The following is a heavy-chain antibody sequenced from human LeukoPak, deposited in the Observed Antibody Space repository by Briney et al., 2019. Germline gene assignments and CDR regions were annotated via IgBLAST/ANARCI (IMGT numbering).Heavy chain of an antibody. D-gene: IGHD3-22*01. CDR3: ARPYKRRYYDSSGYLEYFQH. V-gene: IGHV4-59*08. CDR2: IYYSGSN. CDR1: GGSISSYY. Sequence: SETLSLTCTVSGGSISSYYWSWIRQPPGKGLEGIGYIYYSGSNNYNPSLKSRVTISVDTSKNQFSLKLSSETAADTAVYYCARPYKRRYYDSSGYLEYFQHWGQGTLVTVSS. J-gene: IGHJ1*01.